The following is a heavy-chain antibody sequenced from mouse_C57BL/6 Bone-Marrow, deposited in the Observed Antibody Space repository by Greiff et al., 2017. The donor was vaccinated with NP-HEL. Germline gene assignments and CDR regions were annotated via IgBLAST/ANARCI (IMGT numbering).Heavy chain of an antibody. Sequence: EVQLQESGGGLVKPGGSLKLSCAASGFTFSDYGMHWVRQAPEKGLEWVAYISSGSSTIYYADTVKGRFTISRDNAKNTLFLQMTSLRSEDTAMYYCATRDGSSYFDYWGQGTTLTVSS. J-gene: IGHJ2*01. V-gene: IGHV5-17*01. CDR3: ATRDGSSYFDY. CDR2: ISSGSSTI. CDR1: GFTFSDYG. D-gene: IGHD1-1*01.